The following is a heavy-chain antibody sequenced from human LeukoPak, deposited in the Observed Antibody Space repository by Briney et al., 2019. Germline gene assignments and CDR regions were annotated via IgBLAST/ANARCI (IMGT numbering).Heavy chain of an antibody. Sequence: PGGSLRLSCAPSGFNFSGYSMTWVRQAPGKGLQWVANINRDGTEKHFLDSVEGRFTISRDNAKKSLYLLMNSLRPQDTAVYFCVRGDWYFESWGQGTLVTFSS. J-gene: IGHJ4*02. CDR3: VRGDWYFES. V-gene: IGHV3-7*04. D-gene: IGHD2-21*01. CDR2: INRDGTEK. CDR1: GFNFSGYS.